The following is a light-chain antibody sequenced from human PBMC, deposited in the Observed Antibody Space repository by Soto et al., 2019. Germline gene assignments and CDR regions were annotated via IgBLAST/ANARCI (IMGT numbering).Light chain of an antibody. J-gene: IGKJ1*01. CDR2: GAS. Sequence: AIQMTQSPSSLSASVGDRVTITCRASQGIGTELGWYQLKPGKAPKLLVYGASTLQSDVLPRFSGSGSGTDFTLTISSLQPDDFATYYCLQDFSYPRTFGQGTKVDIK. CDR3: LQDFSYPRT. CDR1: QGIGTE. V-gene: IGKV1-6*02.